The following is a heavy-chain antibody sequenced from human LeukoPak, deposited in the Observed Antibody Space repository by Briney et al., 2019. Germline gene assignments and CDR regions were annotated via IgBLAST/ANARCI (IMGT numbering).Heavy chain of an antibody. Sequence: GWSLRLYCAAFGFTFSEYYMSWIHQATGNDQKWVSYISSSGSTIYYADSLKGRFTISRDNAKNSLYLQMSSLRAEDTAVYYCASFPGSGSYPFCGQGTLVTVSS. D-gene: IGHD3-10*01. CDR1: GFTFSEYY. CDR3: ASFPGSGSYPF. CDR2: ISSSGSTI. J-gene: IGHJ4*02. V-gene: IGHV3-11*01.